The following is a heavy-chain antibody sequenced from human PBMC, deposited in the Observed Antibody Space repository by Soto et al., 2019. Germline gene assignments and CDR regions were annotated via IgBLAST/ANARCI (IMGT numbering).Heavy chain of an antibody. D-gene: IGHD5-18*01. Sequence: GGSLRLSCAASGFTFSSYGMHWVRQAPGKGLEWVAVISYDGSNKYYADSVKGRFTISRDNSKNTLYLQMNSLRAEDTALYYCAKDPGYSYGYGNNWFDPWGQGTLVTVSS. CDR1: GFTFSSYG. J-gene: IGHJ5*02. CDR3: AKDPGYSYGYGNNWFDP. CDR2: ISYDGSNK. V-gene: IGHV3-30*18.